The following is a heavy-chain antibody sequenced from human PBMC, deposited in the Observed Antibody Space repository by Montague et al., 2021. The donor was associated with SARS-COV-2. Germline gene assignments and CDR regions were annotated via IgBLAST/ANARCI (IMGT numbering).Heavy chain of an antibody. V-gene: IGHV4-34*01. CDR1: GGSISSYY. D-gene: IGHD3-3*01. J-gene: IGHJ5*02. CDR2: ITHSGST. Sequence: SETLSLTCTVSGGSISSYYWSWIRQSPGKGLEWIGEITHSGSTNHNPSLQSRVTISVDKSKKQVSLKLRSLTAADTAVYYCARGADYDFWSGFLRYKWFGPWGQGTPVIVSS. CDR3: ARGADYDFWSGFLRYKWFGP.